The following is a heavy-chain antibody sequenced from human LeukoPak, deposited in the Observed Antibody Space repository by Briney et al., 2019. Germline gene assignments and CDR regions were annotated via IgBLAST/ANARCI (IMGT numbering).Heavy chain of an antibody. CDR1: GGTFSSYA. V-gene: IGHV1-69*05. CDR2: IIPIFGTA. J-gene: IGHJ4*02. Sequence: SVKVSCKASGGTFSSYAISWVRQAPGQGLEWMGRIIPIFGTANYAQKFQGRVTITTDESTSTAYMELSSLRSEDTAVYYCARADVEMATMRGGGGGYFDYWGQGTLVTVSS. CDR3: ARADVEMATMRGGGGGYFDY. D-gene: IGHD5-24*01.